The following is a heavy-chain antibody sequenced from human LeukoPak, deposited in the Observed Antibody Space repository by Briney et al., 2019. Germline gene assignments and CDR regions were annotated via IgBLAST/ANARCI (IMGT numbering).Heavy chain of an antibody. Sequence: GGSLRLSCVVSGFTFNRCWMNWVRQTPGKGLEWVAHINPDGRDTYYVDSVKGRFTISRDNAQNSMYLQMNSLRVEDTAVYYCTSWGDTTAEYFQRWGQGTLVTVSS. CDR1: GFTFNRCW. CDR3: TSWGDTTAEYFQR. J-gene: IGHJ1*01. CDR2: INPDGRDT. V-gene: IGHV3-7*01. D-gene: IGHD7-27*01.